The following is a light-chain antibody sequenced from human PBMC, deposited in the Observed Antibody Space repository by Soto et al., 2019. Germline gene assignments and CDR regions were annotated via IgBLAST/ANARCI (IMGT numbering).Light chain of an antibody. CDR3: QQRSDWPST. J-gene: IGKJ4*01. CDR1: QSVSSS. Sequence: EIVLTHSPATLSLSPGERATLSCRVSQSVSSSLAWYQHNPGQAPRILIYDASNRAPGTPARFSGSGSGTDFSLTISSLEPDEFAVYYCQQRSDWPSTFGGGSKVQIK. V-gene: IGKV3-11*01. CDR2: DAS.